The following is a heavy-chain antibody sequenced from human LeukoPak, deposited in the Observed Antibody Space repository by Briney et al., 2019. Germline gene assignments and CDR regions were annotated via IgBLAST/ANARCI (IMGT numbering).Heavy chain of an antibody. CDR2: ISGSGGST. Sequence: GGSLRLSCAASGFTFSSYAMSWVRQAPGKGLEWVSAISGSGGSTYYADSVKGRFTISRDNAKNSLYLQMNSLRAEDTAVYYCARHDGSFLEYFDYWGQGTLVTVSS. CDR1: GFTFSSYA. D-gene: IGHD5-24*01. J-gene: IGHJ4*02. CDR3: ARHDGSFLEYFDY. V-gene: IGHV3-23*01.